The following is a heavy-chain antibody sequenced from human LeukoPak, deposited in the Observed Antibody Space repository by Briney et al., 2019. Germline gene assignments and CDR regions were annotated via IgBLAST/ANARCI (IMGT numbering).Heavy chain of an antibody. V-gene: IGHV3-30*03. J-gene: IGHJ4*02. CDR1: GYSISSGY. D-gene: IGHD2-2*01. Sequence: LSLTCTVSGYSISSGYYWGWIRQPPGKGLEWVAVISYDGSNKYYADSVKGRFTISRDNSKNTLYLQMNSLRAEDTAVYYCARSTSIDYWGQGTLVTVSS. CDR2: ISYDGSNK. CDR3: ARSTSIDY.